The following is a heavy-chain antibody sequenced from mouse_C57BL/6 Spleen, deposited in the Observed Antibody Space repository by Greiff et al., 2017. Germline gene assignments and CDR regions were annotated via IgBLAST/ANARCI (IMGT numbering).Heavy chain of an antibody. CDR2: IYPRSGNT. CDR3: ARGGLVTTDFDY. V-gene: IGHV1-81*01. Sequence: QVQLKQSGAELARPGASVKLSCKASGYTFTSYGISWVKQRTGQGLEWIGEIYPRSGNTYYNEKFKGKATLTADKSSSTAYMELRSLTSEDSAVYFCARGGLVTTDFDYWGQGTTLTVSS. D-gene: IGHD2-2*01. J-gene: IGHJ2*01. CDR1: GYTFTSYG.